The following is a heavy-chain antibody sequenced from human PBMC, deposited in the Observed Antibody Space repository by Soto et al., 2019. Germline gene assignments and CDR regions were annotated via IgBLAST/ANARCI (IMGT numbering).Heavy chain of an antibody. Sequence: EVQLLESGGGLVQPGGSLRLSCAASGFTFSSYAMTWVRQAPGKGPEWVSGISSSGSATYHADSVKGRFTISRDNSKNTLYLQMISLRDADTAVYYCAKGEMLCFYGLHVWGHGTTVTPSS. D-gene: IGHD2-2*01. J-gene: IGHJ6*01. CDR3: AKGEMLCFYGLHV. V-gene: IGHV3-23*01. CDR2: ISSSGSAT. CDR1: GFTFSSYA.